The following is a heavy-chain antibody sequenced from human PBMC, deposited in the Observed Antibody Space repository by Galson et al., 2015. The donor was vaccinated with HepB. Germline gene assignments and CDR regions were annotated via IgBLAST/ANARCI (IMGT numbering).Heavy chain of an antibody. CDR3: AKVWEDIVVVPAGFDY. Sequence: SLRLSCAASGFTFSSYAMSWVRQAPGKGLEWISAISGSGGSTYYADSVKGRFTISRDNSKNTLYLQMNSLRAEDTAVYYCAKVWEDIVVVPAGFDYWGQGTLVTVSS. J-gene: IGHJ4*02. D-gene: IGHD2-2*01. CDR2: ISGSGGST. CDR1: GFTFSSYA. V-gene: IGHV3-23*01.